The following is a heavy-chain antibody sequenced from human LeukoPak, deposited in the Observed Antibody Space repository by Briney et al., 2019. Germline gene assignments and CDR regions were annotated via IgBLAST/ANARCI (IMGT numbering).Heavy chain of an antibody. CDR1: GFTFSSYS. CDR3: ARDPGHYGDYVEAGY. V-gene: IGHV3-21*01. D-gene: IGHD4-17*01. Sequence: GGSLRLSCAASGFTFSSYSMNWVRQAPGKGLEWVSSISSSSSYIYYADSVKGRFTISRDNAKNSLYLQMNSLRAEDTAVYYCARDPGHYGDYVEAGYWGQGTLVTVSS. CDR2: ISSSSSYI. J-gene: IGHJ4*02.